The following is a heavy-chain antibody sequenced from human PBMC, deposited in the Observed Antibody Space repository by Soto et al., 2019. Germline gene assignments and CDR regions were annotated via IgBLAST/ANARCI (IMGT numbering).Heavy chain of an antibody. Sequence: RGSLILSCAAAGLAFSTYSIIWVRQAPGKGRELVSRISGSAARASYADYVKARFPISRDNSTNLLYLHMYSLSAADTAVYYCAKERSSGWTQPYYYGMDVWGQGTTVNVS. J-gene: IGHJ6*01. CDR2: ISGSAARA. D-gene: IGHD6-19*01. V-gene: IGHV3-23*01. CDR1: GLAFSTYS. CDR3: AKERSSGWTQPYYYGMDV.